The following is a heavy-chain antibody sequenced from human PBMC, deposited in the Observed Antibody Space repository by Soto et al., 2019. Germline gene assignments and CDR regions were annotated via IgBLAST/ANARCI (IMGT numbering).Heavy chain of an antibody. CDR3: ARDANFGSGKSNFWAFDL. Sequence: QVQLQESGPGLVKPSGTLSLACAVSGVSISGNEWWAWVRQSPGRGLEWIAESHHDGTTNYNPSLKGRVAMSLDTSKNQFSLTLRSVTAADTAVYFCARDANFGSGKSNFWAFDLWGQGTMVTVSS. V-gene: IGHV4-4*02. D-gene: IGHD3-10*01. CDR1: GVSISGNEW. CDR2: SHHDGTT. J-gene: IGHJ3*01.